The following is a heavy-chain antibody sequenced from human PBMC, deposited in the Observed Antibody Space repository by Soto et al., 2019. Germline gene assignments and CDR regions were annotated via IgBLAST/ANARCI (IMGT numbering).Heavy chain of an antibody. Sequence: GGSLRLSCAASGFTFSSYSMNWVRQAPGKGLEWVSYISSSSSTIYYADSVKGRFTISRDNAKNSLYLQMNSLRDEDTAVYYCARPRAVVVPAADAFDIWGQGTMVTVSS. CDR3: ARPRAVVVPAADAFDI. D-gene: IGHD2-2*01. J-gene: IGHJ3*02. V-gene: IGHV3-48*02. CDR2: ISSSSSTI. CDR1: GFTFSSYS.